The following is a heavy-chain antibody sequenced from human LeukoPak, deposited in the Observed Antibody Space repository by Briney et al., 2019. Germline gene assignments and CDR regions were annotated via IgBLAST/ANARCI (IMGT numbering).Heavy chain of an antibody. J-gene: IGHJ5*02. Sequence: ASVKVSCKASGYTFTGYYMHWVRQAPGQGLEWMGWINPNSGGTNYAQKFQGWVTTTRDTSISTAYMELSRLRSDDTAVYYCARDMGAPWFGEPNWFDPWGQGTLVTVSS. V-gene: IGHV1-2*04. CDR1: GYTFTGYY. D-gene: IGHD3-10*01. CDR2: INPNSGGT. CDR3: ARDMGAPWFGEPNWFDP.